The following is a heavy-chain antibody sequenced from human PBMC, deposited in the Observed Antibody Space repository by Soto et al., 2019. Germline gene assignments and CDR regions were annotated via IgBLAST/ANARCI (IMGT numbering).Heavy chain of an antibody. J-gene: IGHJ5*02. D-gene: IGHD2-15*01. CDR3: AHRGVILGCSGGSCYPTWFDP. V-gene: IGHV2-5*02. Sequence: SGPTLVNPTQTLTLTCTFSGFSLSTSGVGVGWIRQPPGKALEWLALIYWDDDKRYSPSLKSRLTITKDTSKNQVVLTMTNMDPVDTATYYCAHRGVILGCSGGSCYPTWFDPWGQGTLVTVSS. CDR2: IYWDDDK. CDR1: GFSLSTSGVG.